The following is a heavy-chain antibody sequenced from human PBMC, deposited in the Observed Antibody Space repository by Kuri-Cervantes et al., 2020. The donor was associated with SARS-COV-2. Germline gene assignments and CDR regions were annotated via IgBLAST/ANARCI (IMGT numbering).Heavy chain of an antibody. CDR2: IYYSGST. J-gene: IGHJ5*02. CDR1: GGSISSGDYY. Sequence: SETLSLTCTVSGGSISSGDYYWSWIRQPPGKGLEWIGYIYYSGSTYYNPSLKSRVTISVDTSKNQFSLKLSSVTAADTAVYYCARVGLRRITIFGVVMDGNWFDPWCQGTLVTVSS. D-gene: IGHD3-3*01. V-gene: IGHV4-30-4*01. CDR3: ARVGLRRITIFGVVMDGNWFDP.